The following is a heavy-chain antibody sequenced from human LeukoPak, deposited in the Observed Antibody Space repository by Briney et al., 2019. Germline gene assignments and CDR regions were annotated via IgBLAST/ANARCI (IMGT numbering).Heavy chain of an antibody. J-gene: IGHJ4*02. V-gene: IGHV3-23*01. CDR2: ISGSGANT. D-gene: IGHD4-17*01. Sequence: GGSLRLSCAASGFTFSSYAMSWVRQAPGKGLEWVSAISGSGANTYYADSVKGRFTISRDNAKNSLYLQMNSLRAEDTAVYYCARDLGYGDQPSADYWGQGTLVTVSS. CDR1: GFTFSSYA. CDR3: ARDLGYGDQPSADY.